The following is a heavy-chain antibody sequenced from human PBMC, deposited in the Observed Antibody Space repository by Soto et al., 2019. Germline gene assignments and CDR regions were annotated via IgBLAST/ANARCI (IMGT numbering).Heavy chain of an antibody. D-gene: IGHD3-16*02. CDR2: IYYSGST. CDR3: ARGGDLGELSPHFDY. CDR1: GGSISSYY. V-gene: IGHV4-59*01. Sequence: PSETLSLTCTVSGGSISSYYWSWIRQPPGKGLEWIGYIYYSGSTNYNPSLKSRVTISVDTSKNQFSLKLSSVTAADTAVYYCARGGDLGELSPHFDYWGQGTLVTVSS. J-gene: IGHJ4*02.